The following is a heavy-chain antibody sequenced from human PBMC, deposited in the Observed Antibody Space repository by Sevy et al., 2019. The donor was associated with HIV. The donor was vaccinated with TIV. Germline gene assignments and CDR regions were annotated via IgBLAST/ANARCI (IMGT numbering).Heavy chain of an antibody. V-gene: IGHV1-2*02. CDR1: GYTFTDYY. J-gene: IGHJ3*02. Sequence: ASVKVSCKPFGYTFTDYYMHWVRQAPGEGLEWMGYIYPTGGGTNYAQNFQGRVTMTRDTSISTAYMELSGLRSDDTAIYYCARTRNPIVVNVNPFDAFDIWGQGTMVTVSS. CDR2: IYPTGGGT. D-gene: IGHD1-26*01. CDR3: ARTRNPIVVNVNPFDAFDI.